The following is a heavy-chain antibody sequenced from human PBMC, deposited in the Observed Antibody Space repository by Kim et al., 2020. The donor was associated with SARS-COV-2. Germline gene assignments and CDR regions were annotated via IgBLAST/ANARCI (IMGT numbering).Heavy chain of an antibody. V-gene: IGHV4-31*02. D-gene: IGHD3-10*01. J-gene: IGHJ4*02. Sequence: SLKSRVSMSIDTSKNQFSLKVSVVSAADTAVYYCARNYYGSGSRFDYWGQGTLVTVSS. CDR3: ARNYYGSGSRFDY.